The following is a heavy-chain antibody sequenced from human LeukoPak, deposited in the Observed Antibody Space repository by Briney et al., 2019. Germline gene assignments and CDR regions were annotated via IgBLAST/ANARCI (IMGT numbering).Heavy chain of an antibody. D-gene: IGHD2-15*01. CDR2: INPNSGGT. V-gene: IGHV1-2*06. CDR1: GYTFTGYY. J-gene: IGHJ4*02. Sequence: ASVKVSCKASGYTFTGYYMHWVRQAPGQGLEWMGRINPNSGGTNYAQKFQGRVTMTRDTSISTAYMELSRLRSDDTAVYYCARGYCSGGSCYEIDYRGQGTLVTVSS. CDR3: ARGYCSGGSCYEIDY.